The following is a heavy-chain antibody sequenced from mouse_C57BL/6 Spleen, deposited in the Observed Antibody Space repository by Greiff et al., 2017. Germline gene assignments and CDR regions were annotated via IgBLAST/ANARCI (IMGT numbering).Heavy chain of an antibody. V-gene: IGHV14-4*01. D-gene: IGHD2-4*01. CDR2: IDPESGDT. CDR1: GFNIKDDY. Sequence: VQLQQSGAELVRPGASVKLSCTASGFNIKDDYMHWVKQRPEQGLEWIGWIDPESGDTEYASKFQGKATITVDTSSNTAYLQLSSLTSEDTAVYYGTTDDYDWFAYWGQGTLVTVAA. J-gene: IGHJ3*01. CDR3: TTDDYDWFAY.